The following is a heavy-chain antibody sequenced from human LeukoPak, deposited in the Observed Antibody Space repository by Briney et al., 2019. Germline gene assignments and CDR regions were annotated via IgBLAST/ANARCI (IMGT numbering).Heavy chain of an antibody. CDR1: GFTVSSNY. CDR2: LYSGGAT. CDR3: TKLKGWYGEGFFDY. V-gene: IGHV3-53*01. D-gene: IGHD6-19*01. Sequence: GGSLRLSCAASGFTVSSNYMSWVRQPAGKGLEWVTVLYSGGATFCAGSVKGRFTISRDTSKNTLYLQMNDLRADDTAVYYCTKLKGWYGEGFFDYWGQGTLVTVSS. J-gene: IGHJ4*02.